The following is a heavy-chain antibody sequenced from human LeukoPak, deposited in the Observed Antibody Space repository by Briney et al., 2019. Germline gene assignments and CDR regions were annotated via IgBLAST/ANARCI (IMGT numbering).Heavy chain of an antibody. V-gene: IGHV4-39*02. CDR1: GGSLSSSSYY. J-gene: IGHJ4*02. Sequence: SETLSLTCTVSGGSLSSSSYYWGWVRQPPGKGLEWIGNIYYSGSTYYNPSLKSRLTISLDTSQRHFSLRLSSVTAADTASYYCTRWSYDVLTGYSTLGEYWGQGTLVTVSS. CDR2: IYYSGST. D-gene: IGHD3-9*01. CDR3: TRWSYDVLTGYSTLGEY.